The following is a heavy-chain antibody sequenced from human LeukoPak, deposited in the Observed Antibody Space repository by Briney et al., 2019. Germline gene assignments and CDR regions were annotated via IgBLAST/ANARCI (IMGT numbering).Heavy chain of an antibody. CDR1: GYSFSTNS. CDR3: MSAHGY. Sequence: TGGSRSLPLEFSGYSFSTNSMTWFRQAPGKGLEWVATILPGGKESYRVDSVKGRFIISRDNAKNSLFLQMNSLRGDDTALYYCMSAHGYWGQGTLVTVSS. V-gene: IGHV3-7*01. CDR2: ILPGGKES. J-gene: IGHJ4*02.